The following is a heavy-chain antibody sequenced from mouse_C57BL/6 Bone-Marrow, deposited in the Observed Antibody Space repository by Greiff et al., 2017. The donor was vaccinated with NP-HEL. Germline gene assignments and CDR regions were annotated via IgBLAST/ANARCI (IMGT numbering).Heavy chain of an antibody. CDR3: ARRGLRQGGRFAY. D-gene: IGHD2-2*01. Sequence: EVQLQQSGPELVKPGASVKMSCKASGYTFTDYNMHWVKQSHGKSLEWIGYINPNNGGTSYNQKFKGKATLTVNKSSSTAYMELRSLTSDDSAVYYCARRGLRQGGRFAYWGQGTLVTVSA. CDR1: GYTFTDYN. CDR2: INPNNGGT. V-gene: IGHV1-22*01. J-gene: IGHJ3*01.